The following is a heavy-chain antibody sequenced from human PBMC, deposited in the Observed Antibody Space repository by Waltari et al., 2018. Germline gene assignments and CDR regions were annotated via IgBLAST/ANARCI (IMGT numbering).Heavy chain of an antibody. CDR1: GVTLSRPR. Sequence: EVHLVESGGGLVQPGGSLRPSCAASGVTLSRPRIHWVRQSPGKGLMWVSRINNDGSSTVYADSVKGRFTISRDDAKNTVSLQMNNLSAEDTALYYCARAGLLGAFDVWGQGTMVTVSS. J-gene: IGHJ3*01. CDR2: INNDGSST. V-gene: IGHV3-74*03. CDR3: ARAGLLGAFDV. D-gene: IGHD2-15*01.